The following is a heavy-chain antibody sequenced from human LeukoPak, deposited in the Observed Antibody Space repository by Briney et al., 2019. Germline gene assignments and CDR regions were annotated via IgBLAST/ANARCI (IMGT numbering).Heavy chain of an antibody. V-gene: IGHV3-23*01. CDR3: ASSNGYHFFFDY. CDR1: GFTFSSYA. Sequence: QPGGSLRLSCAASGFTFSSYAMSWVRQAPGKGLEWVSGIGSSAGSTYYADSVKGRFTISRDNSKNTLYLQMNTLRAEDTAVYYCASSNGYHFFFDYWGQGTLVTVSS. CDR2: IGSSAGST. J-gene: IGHJ4*02. D-gene: IGHD5-24*01.